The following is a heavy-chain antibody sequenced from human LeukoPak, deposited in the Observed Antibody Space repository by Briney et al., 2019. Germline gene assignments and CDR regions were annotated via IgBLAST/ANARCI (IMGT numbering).Heavy chain of an antibody. J-gene: IGHJ4*02. CDR2: IYPGDSDT. D-gene: IGHD3-22*01. V-gene: IGHV5-51*01. CDR1: GYSFTSYW. Sequence: GESLKISCKGPGYSFTSYWIGWVPQLPGKGLEWMGIIYPGDSDTRYSPSFQGQGTISADKSISTAYLQWSSLKASDTAMYYCARYYYDSSAKSWYFDYWGQGTLVTVSS. CDR3: ARYYYDSSAKSWYFDY.